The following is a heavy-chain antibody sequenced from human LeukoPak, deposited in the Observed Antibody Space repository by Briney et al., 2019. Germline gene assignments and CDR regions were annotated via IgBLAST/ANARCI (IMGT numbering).Heavy chain of an antibody. CDR1: GGSISNYY. CDR3: ARDGGGYYYYHMDV. V-gene: IGHV4-59*01. Sequence: PSETLSLTCSVSGGSISNYYWSWIRQPPGKGLEWIGYINDIGSTNYNPSPESRVTISVDTSKNQFSLRLRSLTAADTAVYYCARDGGGYYYYHMDVWGKGAAVAVSS. J-gene: IGHJ6*03. CDR2: INDIGST. D-gene: IGHD2-15*01.